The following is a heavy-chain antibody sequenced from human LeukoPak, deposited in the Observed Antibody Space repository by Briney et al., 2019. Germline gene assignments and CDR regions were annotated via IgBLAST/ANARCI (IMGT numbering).Heavy chain of an antibody. CDR2: IYYSGST. Sequence: SETLSLTCTVSGGSNSSSSYYWGWIRQPPGKGPEWIGSIYYSGSTYYNPSLKSRVTISVDTSKNQFSLKLSSVTAADTAVYYCARHGSPFYDILTGYLDYWGQGTLVTVSS. J-gene: IGHJ4*02. CDR3: ARHGSPFYDILTGYLDY. D-gene: IGHD3-9*01. V-gene: IGHV4-39*01. CDR1: GGSNSSSSYY.